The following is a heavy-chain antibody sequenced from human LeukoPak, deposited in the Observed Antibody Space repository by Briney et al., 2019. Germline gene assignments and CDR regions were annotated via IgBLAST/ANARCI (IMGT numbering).Heavy chain of an antibody. V-gene: IGHV1-18*01. CDR3: ARDSQIAVALYYYGMDV. D-gene: IGHD6-19*01. J-gene: IGHJ6*02. Sequence: ASVKVSCKASGYTFTSYGISWVRQAPGQGLEWMGWISAYNGNTNYAQKLQGRVTMTTDTSTSTAYMELRSLRSDDTAVYYSARDSQIAVALYYYGMDVWGQGTTVTVSS. CDR2: ISAYNGNT. CDR1: GYTFTSYG.